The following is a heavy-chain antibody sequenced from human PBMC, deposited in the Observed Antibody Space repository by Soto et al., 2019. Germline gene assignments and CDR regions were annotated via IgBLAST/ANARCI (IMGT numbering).Heavy chain of an antibody. D-gene: IGHD2-15*01. J-gene: IGHJ4*02. V-gene: IGHV3-48*01. CDR3: ARDKGRSPLDY. CDR2: ISSSSSTI. Sequence: EVQLVESGGGLVQPGGSLRLSCAASGFTFSSYGMNWVRQAPGKGLEWVSYISSSSSTIYYADSVKGRFTISRDNAKNSLYLQMNSLRAEDTAVYYWARDKGRSPLDYWGQGTLVTVSS. CDR1: GFTFSSYG.